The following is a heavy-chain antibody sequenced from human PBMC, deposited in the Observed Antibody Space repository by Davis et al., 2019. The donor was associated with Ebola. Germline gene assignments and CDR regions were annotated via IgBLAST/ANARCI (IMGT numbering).Heavy chain of an antibody. Sequence: SVKVSCKASGGTFSSYAISWVRQAPGQGLEWMGGIIPIFGTANYAQKFQGRVTITADESTSTAYMELSSLRSEDTAVYYCARDYRPAPYDYVWGSWGDAFDIWGQGTMVTVSS. CDR1: GGTFSSYA. CDR2: IIPIFGTA. V-gene: IGHV1-69*13. D-gene: IGHD3-16*01. J-gene: IGHJ3*02. CDR3: ARDYRPAPYDYVWGSWGDAFDI.